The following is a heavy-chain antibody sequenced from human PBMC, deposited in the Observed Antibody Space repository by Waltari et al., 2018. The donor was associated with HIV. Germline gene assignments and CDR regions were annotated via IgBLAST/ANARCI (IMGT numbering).Heavy chain of an antibody. CDR1: GFSLTTLGIS. CDR2: IDGDDDK. CDR3: ARADILTGLFDY. D-gene: IGHD3-9*01. Sequence: QVTLRESGPALVKPTQTLTLTCTFSGFSLTTLGISVPWIRQPPGKALEWLAVIDGDDDKYYSVSLKTRLNISKDTSKNQVVLTMTNMDPVDTATYYCARADILTGLFDYWGQGTLVTVSS. J-gene: IGHJ4*02. V-gene: IGHV2-70*01.